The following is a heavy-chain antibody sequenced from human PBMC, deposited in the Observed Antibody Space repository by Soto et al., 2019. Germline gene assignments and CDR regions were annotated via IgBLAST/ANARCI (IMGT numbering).Heavy chain of an antibody. Sequence: SETLSLTCTVSGGSISSSSYYWGWIRQPPGKGLEWIGSIYYSGSTYYNPSLKSRVTISVDTSKNQFSLKLSSATAADTAVYYCARAIVVVVAASNWFDPWGQGTLVTVS. D-gene: IGHD2-15*01. CDR2: IYYSGST. CDR1: GGSISSSSYY. V-gene: IGHV4-39*01. CDR3: ARAIVVVVAASNWFDP. J-gene: IGHJ5*02.